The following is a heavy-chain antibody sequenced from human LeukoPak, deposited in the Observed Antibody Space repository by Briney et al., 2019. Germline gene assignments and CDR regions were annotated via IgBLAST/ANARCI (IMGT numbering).Heavy chain of an antibody. V-gene: IGHV4-59*01. Sequence: SETLSLTCTVSGGSISSYCWSWIRQPPGKGLEWIGYIYYSGSTNYNPSLKSRVTISVDTSKNQFSLKLSSVTAADTAVYYCARAKGPTVVPAAIGRFYYYYGMDVWGQGTTVTVSS. CDR2: IYYSGST. J-gene: IGHJ6*02. CDR3: ARAKGPTVVPAAIGRFYYYYGMDV. CDR1: GGSISSYC. D-gene: IGHD2-2*02.